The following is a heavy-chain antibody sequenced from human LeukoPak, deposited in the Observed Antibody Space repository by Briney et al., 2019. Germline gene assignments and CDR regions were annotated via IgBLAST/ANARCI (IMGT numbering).Heavy chain of an antibody. J-gene: IGHJ4*02. D-gene: IGHD3-22*01. CDR3: ARYYDTTGGLDY. CDR2: IYYSGST. V-gene: IGHV4-59*08. CDR1: GGSISRYY. Sequence: SETLSLTCTVSGGSISRYYWSWIPQPPRKELEWIGCIYYSGSTNYNPSLKSRVIISVDTSKNQFSLKLSSVTAADTAVYYCARYYDTTGGLDYWGQGTLVTVSS.